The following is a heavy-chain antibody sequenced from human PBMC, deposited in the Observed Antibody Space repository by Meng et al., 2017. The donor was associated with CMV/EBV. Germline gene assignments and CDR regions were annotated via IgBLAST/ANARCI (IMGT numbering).Heavy chain of an antibody. CDR1: GFTFSCYA. J-gene: IGHJ4*02. CDR2: ISYDGSNK. CDR3: ARGDYFDY. Sequence: QVQLVGAWGGVVQPGRSLRLSCAAFGFTFSCYAMHWVRQAPGKGLEWVAVISYDGSNKYYADSVKGRFTISRDNSKNTLYLQMNSLRAEDTAVYYCARGDYFDYWGQGTLVTVSS. V-gene: IGHV3-30-3*01.